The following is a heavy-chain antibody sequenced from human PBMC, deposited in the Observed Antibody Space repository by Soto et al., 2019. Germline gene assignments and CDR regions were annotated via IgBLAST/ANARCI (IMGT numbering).Heavy chain of an antibody. J-gene: IGHJ4*02. Sequence: GGSLRLSCAASGFTFSSHWMSWVRQAPGKGLEWVANIKQDGSEKYYVDSVKGRFTISRDNAKNSLYLQMNSLRAEDTAVYYCARELTIFGVVIHDYWGQGTLVTVSS. CDR2: IKQDGSEK. CDR3: ARELTIFGVVIHDY. V-gene: IGHV3-7*01. D-gene: IGHD3-3*01. CDR1: GFTFSSHW.